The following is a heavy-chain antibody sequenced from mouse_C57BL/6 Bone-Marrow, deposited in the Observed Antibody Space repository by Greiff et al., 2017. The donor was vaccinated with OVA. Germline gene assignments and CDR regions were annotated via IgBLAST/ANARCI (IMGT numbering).Heavy chain of an antibody. Sequence: EVKLMESGGGLVQPGGSLKLSCAASGFTFSDYGMAWVRQAPRKGPEWVAFISNLAYSIYYADTVTGRFTISRENAKNTLYLEMSSLRSEDTAMYYCARGDYYGSSSYYAMDYWGQGTSVTVSS. CDR3: ARGDYYGSSSYYAMDY. CDR1: GFTFSDYG. CDR2: ISNLAYSI. D-gene: IGHD1-1*01. J-gene: IGHJ4*01. V-gene: IGHV5-15*01.